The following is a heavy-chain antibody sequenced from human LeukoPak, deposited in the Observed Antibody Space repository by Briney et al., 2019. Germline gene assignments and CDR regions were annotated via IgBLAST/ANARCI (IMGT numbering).Heavy chain of an antibody. D-gene: IGHD6-6*01. J-gene: IGHJ4*02. Sequence: SETLSLTCTVSGGSISSSSYYWGWIRQPPGKGLEWIGSIYYSGSTYYNPSLKSRVTISVDTSKNQFSLKLSSVTAADTAVYYCARGLSSSYNFDYWGQGTLVTVSS. CDR3: ARGLSSSYNFDY. CDR1: GGSISSSSYY. CDR2: IYYSGST. V-gene: IGHV4-39*07.